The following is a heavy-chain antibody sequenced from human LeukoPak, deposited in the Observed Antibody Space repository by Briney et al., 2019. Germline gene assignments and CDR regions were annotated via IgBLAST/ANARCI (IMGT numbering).Heavy chain of an antibody. CDR1: GYSFTTYW. J-gene: IGHJ4*02. CDR3: ARLSIVGATLNFFDY. D-gene: IGHD1-26*01. V-gene: IGHV5-51*01. CDR2: IYPGDSDT. Sequence: GESLKISCKGSGYSFTTYWIVWVRQMPGKGLEWMGIIYPGDSDTRYSPSFQGQVTISADKSINTSYLQWSSLKASDSAIYYCARLSIVGATLNFFDYWGQGTLVTVSS.